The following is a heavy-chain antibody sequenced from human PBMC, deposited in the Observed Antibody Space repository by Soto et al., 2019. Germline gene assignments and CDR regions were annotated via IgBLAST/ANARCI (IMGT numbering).Heavy chain of an antibody. D-gene: IGHD2-2*01. CDR3: ARWGHCSSTNCYPDY. V-gene: IGHV4-59*08. J-gene: IGHJ4*02. Sequence: PSETLSLTCSVSGGSITSYYWSWIRQPSGKGLEWIGYMYYSGSTTYNPSLKSRVTISVDTSRTQFSLRLNSVTAADTAVYYCARWGHCSSTNCYPDYWGQGTLVTVSS. CDR1: GGSITSYY. CDR2: MYYSGST.